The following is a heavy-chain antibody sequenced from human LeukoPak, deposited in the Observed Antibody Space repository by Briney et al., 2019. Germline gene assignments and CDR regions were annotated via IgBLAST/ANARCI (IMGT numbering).Heavy chain of an antibody. CDR3: TTSITMVRGVSDWSRYWYFDL. D-gene: IGHD3-10*01. CDR1: GFTVSSNY. CDR2: IKSKSDGGTT. J-gene: IGHJ2*01. Sequence: GGSLRLSCAASGFTVSSNYMSWVRQAPGKGLEWLGRIKSKSDGGTTDYAAPVKGRFTLSRDDSENTLFLQMNSLKTEDTAVYYCTTSITMVRGVSDWSRYWYFDLWGRGTLVTVSS. V-gene: IGHV3-15*01.